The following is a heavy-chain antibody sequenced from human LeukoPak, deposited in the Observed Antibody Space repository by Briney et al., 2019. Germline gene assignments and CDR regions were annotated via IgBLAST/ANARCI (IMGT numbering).Heavy chain of an antibody. D-gene: IGHD5-18*01. J-gene: IGHJ4*02. CDR1: GGPISSGGYS. CDR3: ASGYSYGYDY. V-gene: IGHV4-30-2*01. CDR2: IYHSGST. Sequence: SEALSLTCAVSGGPISSGGYSWSWIRQPPGKGLEWLGYIYHSGSTYYNPSLKSRVTISVDRSKNQFSLKLSSVTAADTAVYYCASGYSYGYDYWGQGTLVTVSS.